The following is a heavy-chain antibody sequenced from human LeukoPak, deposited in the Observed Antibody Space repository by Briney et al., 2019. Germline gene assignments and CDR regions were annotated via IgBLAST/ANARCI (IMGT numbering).Heavy chain of an antibody. CDR3: ARGDSSGWYYYYYYMDV. CDR2: MYYSGST. D-gene: IGHD6-19*01. Sequence: PSETLSLTCTVSGGSISSSSYYWGWIRQPPGKGLEWIGNMYYSGSTYYNPSLKSRVTISVDTSKNQFSLKLSSVTAADTAVYYCARGDSSGWYYYYYYMDVWGKGTTVTVSS. V-gene: IGHV4-39*01. CDR1: GGSISSSSYY. J-gene: IGHJ6*03.